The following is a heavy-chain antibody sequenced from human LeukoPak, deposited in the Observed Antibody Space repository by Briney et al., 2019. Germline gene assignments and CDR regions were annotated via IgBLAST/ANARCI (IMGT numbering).Heavy chain of an antibody. CDR2: IIPIFGTA. CDR1: GGTFSSYA. Sequence: SVNVSCKASGGTFSSYAISWVRQAPGQGLEWMGGIIPIFGTANYAQKFQGRVTITADESTSTAYMELSSLRSEDTAVYYCARDSCRGGDCYIDYWGQGTLVTVSS. CDR3: ARDSCRGGDCYIDY. J-gene: IGHJ4*02. D-gene: IGHD2-21*02. V-gene: IGHV1-69*13.